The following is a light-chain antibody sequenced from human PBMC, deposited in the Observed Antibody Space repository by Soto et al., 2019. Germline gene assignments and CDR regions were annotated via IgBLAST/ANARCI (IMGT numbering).Light chain of an antibody. CDR3: QQYGTSPLYT. CDR2: GAS. Sequence: EIVVTQSPGTLSLSPGDRATLSCRASQSVSASYLAWYQQKPGQAPRLLIYGASSRAPGIPERFSGSGSGTDFTLSISRLEPEDFAVYYCQQYGTSPLYTFGQGTKLE. CDR1: QSVSASY. V-gene: IGKV3-20*01. J-gene: IGKJ2*01.